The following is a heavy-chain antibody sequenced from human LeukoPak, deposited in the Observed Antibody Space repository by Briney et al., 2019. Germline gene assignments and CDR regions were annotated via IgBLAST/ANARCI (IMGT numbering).Heavy chain of an antibody. Sequence: SETLSLTCTVSGGSISSYYWSWIRQPPGKGLEWIGYIYYSGSTNYNPSLKSRVTISVDTSKNQFSLKLSSVTAADTAVYYCARWGEYGSGSYYNQVPNWFDPWGQGTLVTVS. V-gene: IGHV4-59*01. CDR2: IYYSGST. CDR1: GGSISSYY. D-gene: IGHD3-10*01. J-gene: IGHJ5*02. CDR3: ARWGEYGSGSYYNQVPNWFDP.